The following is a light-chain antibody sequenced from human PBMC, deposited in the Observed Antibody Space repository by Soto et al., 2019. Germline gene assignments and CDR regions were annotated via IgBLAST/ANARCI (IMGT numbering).Light chain of an antibody. CDR1: QSVTDNY. CDR2: GAS. J-gene: IGKJ1*01. V-gene: IGKV3-20*01. CDR3: HQYGRSPRGT. Sequence: DIVLTQSPGTLSSSPGGRATLSCRASQSVTDNYLAWYQQKPGQAPRLLIYGASSRATGIPDRFSGSGAGTDFTLTISRLEPEDLAMYYCHQYGRSPRGTFGQGTKVEIK.